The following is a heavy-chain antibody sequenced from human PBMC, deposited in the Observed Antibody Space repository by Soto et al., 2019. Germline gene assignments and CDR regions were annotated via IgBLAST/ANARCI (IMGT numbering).Heavy chain of an antibody. CDR2: VNPSGGST. CDR3: ARVPLVLSWGNWFDP. V-gene: IGHV1-46*01. CDR1: GYTFASYY. Sequence: ASVKVSCKASGYTFASYYMHWVRQAPGQGLEWMGIVNPSGGSTSYAQKFQGRVTMTRDTSTSTVYMELSSLRSEDTAVYYCARVPLVLSWGNWFDPWGQGTLVTVSS. D-gene: IGHD3-16*01. J-gene: IGHJ5*02.